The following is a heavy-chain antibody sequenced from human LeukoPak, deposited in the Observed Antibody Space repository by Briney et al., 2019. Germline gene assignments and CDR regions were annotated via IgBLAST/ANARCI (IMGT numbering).Heavy chain of an antibody. J-gene: IGHJ4*02. D-gene: IGHD2-21*01. CDR3: VKDDLIVGGKYHFDF. Sequence: GGSLRLSCAASRLTISYYGMHWVRQAPGKGLEWVAVTSNDGNEEYYVDSVKGRFTISRDNSKNTLYLQMNSLRAEDTAVYFCVKDDLIVGGKYHFDFWGQGTLVIVSS. CDR2: TSNDGNEE. CDR1: RLTISYYG. V-gene: IGHV3-30*18.